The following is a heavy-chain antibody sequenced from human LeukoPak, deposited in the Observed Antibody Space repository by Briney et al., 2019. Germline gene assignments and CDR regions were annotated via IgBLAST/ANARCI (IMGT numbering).Heavy chain of an antibody. CDR1: GFTFSSYA. Sequence: GGSLRLSCAASGFTFSSYAMHWVRQAPGKGLEWVAVISYDGSNKYYADSVKGRFTISRDNSKNTLYLQMNSLRAEDTAVYYCARDGQWLVRFDYWGQGTLVTVFS. D-gene: IGHD6-19*01. V-gene: IGHV3-30*04. J-gene: IGHJ4*02. CDR2: ISYDGSNK. CDR3: ARDGQWLVRFDY.